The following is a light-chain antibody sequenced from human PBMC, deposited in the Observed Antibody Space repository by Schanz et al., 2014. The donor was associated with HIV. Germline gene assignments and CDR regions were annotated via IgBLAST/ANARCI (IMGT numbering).Light chain of an antibody. CDR1: QSISNW. CDR2: EAS. J-gene: IGKJ2*01. Sequence: DIQMTQSPSTLSASVGDRVTITCRASQSISNWLAWYQQKPGKAPKLVISEASTLESGLPSRFSGTGSGTEFTLTINSLQPDDFATYFCQQSHNYPYTFGQGTKLET. CDR3: QQSHNYPYT. V-gene: IGKV1-5*03.